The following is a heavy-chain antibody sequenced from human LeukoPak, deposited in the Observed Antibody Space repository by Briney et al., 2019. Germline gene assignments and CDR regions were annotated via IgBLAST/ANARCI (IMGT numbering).Heavy chain of an antibody. D-gene: IGHD3-9*01. CDR3: AKLTGSLGYDTRDI. Sequence: GGSLRLSCAASTLTFSSYVMTWVRQAPGKGLEWVSGISWNSGSIGYADSVKGRFTISRDNAKNSLYLQMNSLRAEDTALYYCAKLTGSLGYDTRDIWGQGTMVTVSS. J-gene: IGHJ3*02. CDR1: TLTFSSYV. CDR2: ISWNSGSI. V-gene: IGHV3-9*01.